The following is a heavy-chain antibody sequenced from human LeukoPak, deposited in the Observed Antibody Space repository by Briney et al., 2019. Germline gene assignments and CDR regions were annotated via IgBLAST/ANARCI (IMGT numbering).Heavy chain of an antibody. J-gene: IGHJ4*02. CDR2: ISYDGSNK. CDR1: GFTFSSYA. V-gene: IGHV3-30-3*01. CDR3: ARDHFDYRLDY. Sequence: GGSLRLSCAASGFTFSSYAMHWVRQAPGKGLEWVAVISYDGSNKYYADSVKGRFTISRDNSKNTLYLQMNSLRAEDTAVYYCARDHFDYRLDYWGQGTLVTVSS. D-gene: IGHD4-11*01.